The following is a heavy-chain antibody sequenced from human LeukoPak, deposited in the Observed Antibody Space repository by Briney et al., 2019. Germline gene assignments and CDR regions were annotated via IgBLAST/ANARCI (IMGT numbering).Heavy chain of an antibody. V-gene: IGHV4-59*08. CDR2: IYYSGST. D-gene: IGHD3-10*01. J-gene: IGHJ4*02. CDR1: GGSISSYY. Sequence: PSETLSLTCTVSGGSISSYYWSWIRQPPGKGLEWIGYIYYSGSTNYNPSLKSRVTISVDTSKNQFSLKLSSVTAADTAVYYCARHPGSYYFGDWGQGTLVTVSS. CDR3: ARHPGSYYFGD.